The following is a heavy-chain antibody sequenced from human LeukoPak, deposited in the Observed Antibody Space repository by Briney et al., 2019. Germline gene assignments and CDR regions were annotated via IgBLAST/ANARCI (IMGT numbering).Heavy chain of an antibody. CDR1: GFTFSSYG. CDR2: IWYDGSNK. V-gene: IGHV3-33*06. CDR3: AKSPRGIVGATFDY. J-gene: IGHJ4*02. Sequence: GGSLRLSCAASGFTFSSYGMHWVRQAPGKGLEWVAVIWYDGSNKYYADSVKGRFTISRDNSKNTLYLQMNSLRAEDTAVYYCAKSPRGIVGATFDYWGQGTLVTVSS. D-gene: IGHD1-26*01.